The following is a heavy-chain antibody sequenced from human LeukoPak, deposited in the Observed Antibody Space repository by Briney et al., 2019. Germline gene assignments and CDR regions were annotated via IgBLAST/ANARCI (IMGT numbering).Heavy chain of an antibody. D-gene: IGHD3-22*01. V-gene: IGHV3-21*05. CDR2: ISSSSSYI. J-gene: IGHJ4*02. CDR3: ARDWGYYDSSGYYYPYYFDY. CDR1: GFTFSSQS. Sequence: PGGSLRLSCADSGFTFSSQSMNWVRLAPGKGLEWVSYISSSSSYIYYADSVKGRFTISRDNAKNSLYLQMNSLRAEDTAVYYCARDWGYYDSSGYYYPYYFDYWGQGTLVTVSS.